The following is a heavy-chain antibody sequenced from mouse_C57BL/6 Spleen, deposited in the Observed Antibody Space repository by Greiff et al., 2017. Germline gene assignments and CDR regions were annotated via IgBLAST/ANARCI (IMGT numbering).Heavy chain of an antibody. J-gene: IGHJ3*01. CDR3: AREGLLLRFAY. V-gene: IGHV1-22*01. CDR2: INPNNGGT. CDR1: GYTFTDYN. Sequence: EVQLVESGPELVKPGASVKMSCKASGYTFTDYNMHWVKQSHGKSLEWIGYINPNNGGTSYNQKFKGKATLTVNKSSSTAYMELRSLTSEDSAVYYCAREGLLLRFAYWGQGTLVTVSA. D-gene: IGHD1-1*01.